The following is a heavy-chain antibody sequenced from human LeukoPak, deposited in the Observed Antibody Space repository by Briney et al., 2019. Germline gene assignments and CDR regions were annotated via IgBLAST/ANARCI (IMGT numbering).Heavy chain of an antibody. CDR2: INAGNGNT. Sequence: ASVKVSCKASGSTFTSYAMHWVRQAPGQRLEWMGWINAGNGNTKYSQKFQGRVTITRDTSASTAYMELSSLRSEDTAVYYCARKGSSVAGLDYWGQGILVTVSS. J-gene: IGHJ4*02. D-gene: IGHD6-19*01. CDR1: GSTFTSYA. V-gene: IGHV1-3*01. CDR3: ARKGSSVAGLDY.